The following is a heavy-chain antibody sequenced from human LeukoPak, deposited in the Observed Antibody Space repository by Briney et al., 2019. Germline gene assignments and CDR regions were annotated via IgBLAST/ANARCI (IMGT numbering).Heavy chain of an antibody. CDR1: GVSISNYY. CDR2: SYNSGNT. J-gene: IGHJ4*02. Sequence: SETLSLTCTVSGVSISNYYWSWIRQPPGKGLEWIGYSYNSGNTNYNPSLRSRVTISVDTSKNQFSLKLSSVTAADTAVYYCAKDYNFPIDYWGQGTLVTVSS. V-gene: IGHV4-4*08. D-gene: IGHD5-24*01. CDR3: AKDYNFPIDY.